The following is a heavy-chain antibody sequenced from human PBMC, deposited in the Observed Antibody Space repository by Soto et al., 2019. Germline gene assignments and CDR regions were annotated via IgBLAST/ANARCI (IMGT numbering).Heavy chain of an antibody. V-gene: IGHV3-23*01. CDR3: AKAKNDYNWDNRPPFDY. CDR1: GFTLRDYA. Sequence: SLRLSCEASGFTLRDYAMTWIRQAPGKGLEWVSLISANDVVTCYAEAVKTRFTISTDQSRNTVYLQMDSLRADDTAIYYCAKAKNDYNWDNRPPFDYWGQGTLVTVSS. D-gene: IGHD1-20*01. CDR2: ISANDVVT. J-gene: IGHJ4*02.